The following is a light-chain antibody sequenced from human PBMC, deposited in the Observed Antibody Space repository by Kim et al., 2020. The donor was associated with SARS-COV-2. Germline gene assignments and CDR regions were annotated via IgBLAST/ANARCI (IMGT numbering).Light chain of an antibody. Sequence: RDTNARTGSGSNIGAGYDVHCDQQLPGTAPKLLIYGNSPRPSGVPDRFSGSKSGTSASLAITALQAEDEADYYCQSYDSSLSGWVFGGGTKLTVL. CDR1: GSNIGAGYD. CDR3: QSYDSSLSGWV. J-gene: IGLJ3*02. CDR2: GNS. V-gene: IGLV1-40*01.